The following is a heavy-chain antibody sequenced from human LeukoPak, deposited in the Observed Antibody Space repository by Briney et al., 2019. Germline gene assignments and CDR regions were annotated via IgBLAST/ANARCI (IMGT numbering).Heavy chain of an antibody. CDR2: ISGSGGEI. D-gene: IGHD6-6*01. CDR1: GFTFSSYG. V-gene: IGHV3-23*01. CDR3: AKGGPFSTSSQKYFDP. Sequence: GGSLRLSCAASGFTFSSYGMSWVRQAPGKGLEWVSSISGSGGEIRYADSVKGRFTISRDNSKNTVYLQMNSLRDEDTAVFYCAKGGPFSTSSQKYFDPWGQGSLVIVS. J-gene: IGHJ5*02.